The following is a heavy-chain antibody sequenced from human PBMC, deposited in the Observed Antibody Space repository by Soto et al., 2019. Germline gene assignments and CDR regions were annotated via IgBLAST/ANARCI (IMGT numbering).Heavy chain of an antibody. V-gene: IGHV4-34*01. D-gene: IGHD6-19*01. Sequence: SETLSLTCAVYGGSFSGYYWSWIRQPPGKGQEWIGKINHSGSTNYNPSPKRRGTITGDRAKNQYSLKLSSVTAADTAVYYCAGGGFTPKATKNHSSAWPGGQNRWFDPWGQGTLVTVSS. CDR2: INHSGST. CDR3: AGGGFTPKATKNHSSAWPGGQNRWFDP. J-gene: IGHJ5*02. CDR1: GGSFSGYY.